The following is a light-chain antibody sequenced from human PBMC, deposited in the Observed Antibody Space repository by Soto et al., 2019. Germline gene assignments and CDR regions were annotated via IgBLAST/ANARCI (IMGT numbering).Light chain of an antibody. CDR2: AAS. V-gene: IGKV1-39*01. CDR3: QQSYSTPLT. Sequence: DIQMTQSPSSLSASVGDRVTITCRASQSISTYLNWYQQKPGKAPKLLISAASSLESGVASRFSGSGSGTDFTLTISSLQPEDFATYYCQQSYSTPLTFGGGAKVDI. J-gene: IGKJ4*01. CDR1: QSISTY.